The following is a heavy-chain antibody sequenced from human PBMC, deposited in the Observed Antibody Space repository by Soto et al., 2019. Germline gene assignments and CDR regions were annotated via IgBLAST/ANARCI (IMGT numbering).Heavy chain of an antibody. V-gene: IGHV4-34*01. Sequence: QVQLQQWGAGLLKPSETLSLTCAVYGGSFSGYYWSWIRQPPGKGLEWIGEINHSGSTNYNPSLKSRVTISVDTSKNQFSLQLSSVTAADTAVYYCAGFCGGDCYSSSSDYWGQGTLVTVSS. J-gene: IGHJ4*02. CDR2: INHSGST. CDR1: GGSFSGYY. D-gene: IGHD2-21*02. CDR3: AGFCGGDCYSSSSDY.